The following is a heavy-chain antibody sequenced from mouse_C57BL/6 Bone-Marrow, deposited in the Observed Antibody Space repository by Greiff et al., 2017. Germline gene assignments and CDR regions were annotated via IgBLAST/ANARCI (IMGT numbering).Heavy chain of an antibody. CDR1: GFNIKDAY. V-gene: IGHV14-4*01. D-gene: IGHD6-1*01. CDR2: IDPENGDT. Sequence: EVKVVESGAELVRPGASVKLSCTASGFNIKDAYMHWVKQRPEQGLEWIGWIDPENGDTEYASKFQGKATITADTSSNTAYLQLSGLTSEDTAVYYCTAWGVCLDYWGQGTTLTVSS. J-gene: IGHJ2*01. CDR3: TAWGVCLDY.